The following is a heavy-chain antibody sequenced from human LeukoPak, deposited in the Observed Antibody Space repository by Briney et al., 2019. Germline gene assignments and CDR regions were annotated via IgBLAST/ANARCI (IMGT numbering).Heavy chain of an antibody. CDR2: ISGSGGST. J-gene: IGHJ4*02. V-gene: IGHV3-23*01. CDR3: ATFYYDSSGYYDRPDVFDY. D-gene: IGHD3-22*01. CDR1: GFTFSSYA. Sequence: GGSLRLSCTASGFTFSSYAMSWVRQAPGKGLEWVSAISGSGGSTYYADSVKGRFTISRDNSKNTLYLQMNSLRAEDTAVYYCATFYYDSSGYYDRPDVFDYWGQGTLVTVSS.